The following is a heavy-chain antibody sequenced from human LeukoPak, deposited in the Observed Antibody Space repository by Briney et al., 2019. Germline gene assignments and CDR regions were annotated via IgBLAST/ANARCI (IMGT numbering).Heavy chain of an antibody. D-gene: IGHD4-23*01. V-gene: IGHV3-48*03. Sequence: PGGSLRLSCAASGFTFSSYEMHWVRQAPGKGVEWVSYISSSGSTIYYADSVKGRFTISRDNAKNSLYLQINSLRAEDTAVYYCARDYGGISPFDYWGQGTLVTVSS. CDR2: ISSSGSTI. CDR1: GFTFSSYE. J-gene: IGHJ4*02. CDR3: ARDYGGISPFDY.